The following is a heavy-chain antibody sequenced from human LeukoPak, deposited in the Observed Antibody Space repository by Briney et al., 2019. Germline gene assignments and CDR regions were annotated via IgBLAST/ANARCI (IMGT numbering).Heavy chain of an antibody. CDR2: IHYIGTP. J-gene: IGHJ4*02. V-gene: IGHV4-39*01. Sequence: SETLSLTCTVSGGSISSSDCCWGWIRQPPGKGLEWIGSIHYIGTPYYYPSLKSRVTISVDTSKNQFSLKLTSVTAADTAVYYCARPSTSGSCYYWSQGILVTVSS. CDR3: ARPSTSGSCYY. CDR1: GGSISSSDCC. D-gene: IGHD1-26*01.